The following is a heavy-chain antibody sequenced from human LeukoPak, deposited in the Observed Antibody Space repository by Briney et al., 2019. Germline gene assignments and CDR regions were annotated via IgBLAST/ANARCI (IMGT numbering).Heavy chain of an antibody. V-gene: IGHV3-23*01. CDR2: IFPSGGEI. J-gene: IGHJ4*02. CDR1: GFPFITFA. Sequence: GGSLSLSCAASGFPFITFAMIWVRQPPGKGLEWVSSIFPSGGEIHYADSVRGRFTISRDNSKSTLSLQMNSLRAEDTAIYYCATYRQVLLPFESWGQGTLVTVSS. D-gene: IGHD2-8*02. CDR3: ATYRQVLLPFES.